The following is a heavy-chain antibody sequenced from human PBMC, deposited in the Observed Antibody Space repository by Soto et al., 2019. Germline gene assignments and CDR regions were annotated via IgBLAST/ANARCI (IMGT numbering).Heavy chain of an antibody. CDR1: GGSISSSNW. J-gene: IGHJ6*02. CDR3: ASHTVTPSGYYSYGMDV. V-gene: IGHV4-4*02. Sequence: QVQLQESGPGLVKPSGTLSLTCAVSGGSISSSNWWSWVRQPPGKGLEWIGEIYHSGSTNYNPSLKSRVTISVDQSKNPFSLKLSSVTAADTAVYYCASHTVTPSGYYSYGMDVWGQGTTVTVSS. D-gene: IGHD4-17*01. CDR2: IYHSGST.